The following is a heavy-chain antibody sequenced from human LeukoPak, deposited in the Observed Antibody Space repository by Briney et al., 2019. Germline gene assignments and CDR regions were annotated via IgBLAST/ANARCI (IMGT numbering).Heavy chain of an antibody. CDR2: ISAYNGNT. J-gene: IGHJ4*02. D-gene: IGHD3-9*01. CDR1: GYTFTSYG. V-gene: IGHV1-18*01. CDR3: ASAYYDILTGYYPGDDY. Sequence: ASVKVSCKASGYTFTSYGISWVRRAPGQGLEWMGWISAYNGNTNYAQKLQGRVTMTTDTSTSTAYMELRSLRSDDTAVYYCASAYYDILTGYYPGDDYWGQGTLVTVSS.